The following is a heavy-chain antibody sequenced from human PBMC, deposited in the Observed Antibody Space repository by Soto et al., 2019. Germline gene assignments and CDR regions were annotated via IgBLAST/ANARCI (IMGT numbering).Heavy chain of an antibody. V-gene: IGHV4-39*01. Sequence: SETLSLTCTVSGGSISSSSYYWGWIRQPPGKGLEWIGSIYYSGSTYYNPSLKSRVTISVDTSKNQFSLKLSSVTAADTAVYYCALRSRGIWSSRGMYVWGQGTTVTVSS. CDR1: GGSISSSSYY. CDR3: ALRSRGIWSSRGMYV. CDR2: IYYSGST. D-gene: IGHD6-13*01. J-gene: IGHJ6*02.